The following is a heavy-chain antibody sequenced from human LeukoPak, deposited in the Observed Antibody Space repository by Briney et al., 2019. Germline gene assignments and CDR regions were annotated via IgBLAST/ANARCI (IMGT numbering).Heavy chain of an antibody. CDR3: ARWTVDPPSKVVNYGMDV. CDR1: GGSISSGSYY. V-gene: IGHV4-61*02. Sequence: PSETLSLTCTVSGGSISSGSYYWSWIRHPARKGLEWIGRIYTSGSTNYNPSLKRRVTISVDTSKTQFSLKLSSVTAADTAVYYCARWTVDPPSKVVNYGMDVWGQGTTVTVSS. CDR2: IYTSGST. D-gene: IGHD2-2*01. J-gene: IGHJ6*02.